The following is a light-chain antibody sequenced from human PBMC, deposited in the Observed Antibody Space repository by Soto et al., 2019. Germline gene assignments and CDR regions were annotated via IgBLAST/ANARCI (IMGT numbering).Light chain of an antibody. J-gene: IGKJ1*01. Sequence: EIVLTQSPGTLSLSPGERATLSCRASQSVSSNYLAWYQQKPGQDPRLLIYGASSRATGIPDRLSGSGSGTDFALTISRLEPEDFAVYYCQQYGSSRTFGQGTKVEIK. V-gene: IGKV3-20*01. CDR2: GAS. CDR1: QSVSSNY. CDR3: QQYGSSRT.